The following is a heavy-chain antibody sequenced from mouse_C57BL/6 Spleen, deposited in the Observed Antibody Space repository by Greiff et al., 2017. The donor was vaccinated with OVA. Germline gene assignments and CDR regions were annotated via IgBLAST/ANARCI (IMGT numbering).Heavy chain of an antibody. CDR1: GYTFTDYY. D-gene: IGHD1-1*01. V-gene: IGHV1-26*01. CDR2: INPNNGGT. CDR3: ARGDYYDSLYYAMDY. J-gene: IGHJ4*01. Sequence: EVQLQQSGPELVKPGASVKISCKASGYTFTDYYMNWVKQSHGKSLEWIGDINPNNGGTSYNQKFKGKATLTVDKSSSTAYMELRSLTSEDSAVYYCARGDYYDSLYYAMDYWGQGTSVTVSS.